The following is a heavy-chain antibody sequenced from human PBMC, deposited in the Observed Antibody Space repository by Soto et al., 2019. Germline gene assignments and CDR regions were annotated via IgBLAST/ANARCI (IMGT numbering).Heavy chain of an antibody. CDR1: GGSFSGYY. V-gene: IGHV4-34*01. CDR2: INHSGST. D-gene: IGHD6-19*01. Sequence: SETLSLTCAVYGGSFSGYYWSWIRQPPGKGLEWIGEINHSGSTNYNPSLKSRVTISVDTSKNQFSLKLSSVTAADTAVYYCAREYSSGWYGHYYYYYMDVWGKGTTVTVSS. CDR3: AREYSSGWYGHYYYYYMDV. J-gene: IGHJ6*03.